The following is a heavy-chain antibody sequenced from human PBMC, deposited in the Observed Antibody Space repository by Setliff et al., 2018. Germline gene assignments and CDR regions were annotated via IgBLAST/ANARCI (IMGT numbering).Heavy chain of an antibody. CDR1: GDSISSSSYY. J-gene: IGHJ4*02. D-gene: IGHD4-17*01. Sequence: SETLSLTCTVSGDSISSSSYYWGWIRQPPGKGLEWIGSISNSGGTYYNPSLKSRVTISVDTSKNQLSLKLNSVTAADTAVYYCARQIDYGDFQYFDYWGQGTLVTVSS. CDR3: ARQIDYGDFQYFDY. CDR2: ISNSGGT. V-gene: IGHV4-39*01.